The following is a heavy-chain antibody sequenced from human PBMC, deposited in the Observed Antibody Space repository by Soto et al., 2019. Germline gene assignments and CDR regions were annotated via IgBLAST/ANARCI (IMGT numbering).Heavy chain of an antibody. J-gene: IGHJ4*02. V-gene: IGHV4-4*02. Sequence: SETLSLTCDVSRYSINNNNWWSWVRQPPGGGLEWIGERHHGGSTNYHPSLESRVTFSVDISKNQFFLKLSSVTAADTAVYYCTKNSAYALDYWGQGTLVTVSS. D-gene: IGHD5-12*01. CDR3: TKNSAYALDY. CDR1: RYSINNNNW. CDR2: RHHGGST.